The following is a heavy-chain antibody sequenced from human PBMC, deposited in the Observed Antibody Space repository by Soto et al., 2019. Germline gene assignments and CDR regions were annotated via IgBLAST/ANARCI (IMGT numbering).Heavy chain of an antibody. J-gene: IGHJ6*02. CDR2: ISHTGTT. V-gene: IGHV4-38-2*02. CDR3: ARVTMVIRDSDHFGVDV. Sequence: SETLSLTCLVSGFPISSPYSWGWIRQPPGKGLEWIGSISHTGTTSYSPSLTSRVSISVDTSKNQVSLKLTSVTAADTAVYFCARVTMVIRDSDHFGVDVWGHGTKVTVSS. CDR1: GFPISSPYS. D-gene: IGHD4-17*01.